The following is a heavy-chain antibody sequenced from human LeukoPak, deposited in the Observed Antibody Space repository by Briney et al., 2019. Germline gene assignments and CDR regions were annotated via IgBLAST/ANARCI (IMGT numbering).Heavy chain of an antibody. CDR3: ARGSSYSSSADNWFDP. Sequence: ASVKVSCKASGYTFTSYYMHWVRQAPGQGLEWMGIINPSGGSTSYAQKFQGRVTMTRDTSTSTVYMELSSLRSEATAVYYCARGSSYSSSADNWFDPWGQGTLVTVSS. V-gene: IGHV1-46*01. CDR1: GYTFTSYY. D-gene: IGHD6-6*01. J-gene: IGHJ5*02. CDR2: INPSGGST.